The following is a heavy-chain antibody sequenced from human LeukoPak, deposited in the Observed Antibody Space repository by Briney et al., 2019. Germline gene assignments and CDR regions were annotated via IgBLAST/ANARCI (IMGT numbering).Heavy chain of an antibody. D-gene: IGHD5-18*01. V-gene: IGHV1-46*01. Sequence: ASVKVSCKASGYTFTSYYMHWVRQAPGQGLEWMGIINPSGGSTSYAQKFQGRVTITRNTSISTAYMELSSLRSEDTAVYYCARERGYSVVYYYYYYMDVWGKGTTVTVSS. J-gene: IGHJ6*03. CDR1: GYTFTSYY. CDR3: ARERGYSVVYYYYYYMDV. CDR2: INPSGGST.